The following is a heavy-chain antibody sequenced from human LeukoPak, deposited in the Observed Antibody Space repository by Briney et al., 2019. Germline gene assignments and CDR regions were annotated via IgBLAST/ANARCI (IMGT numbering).Heavy chain of an antibody. CDR3: ARDSSSGWADYFDY. Sequence: GASVKVSCKVSGYTLTELSMHWVRQAPGQGLEWMGWISAYNGNTNYAQKLQGRVTMTTDTSTSTAYMELRSLRSDDTAVYYCARDSSSGWADYFDYWGQGTLVTVSS. CDR2: ISAYNGNT. V-gene: IGHV1-18*01. J-gene: IGHJ4*02. D-gene: IGHD6-19*01. CDR1: GYTLTELS.